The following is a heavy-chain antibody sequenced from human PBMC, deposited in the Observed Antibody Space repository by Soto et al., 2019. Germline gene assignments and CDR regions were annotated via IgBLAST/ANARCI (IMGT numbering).Heavy chain of an antibody. Sequence: SSETLSLTCAVSGYSISSGYYWGWIRQPPGKGLEWIGSIYHSGSTYYNPSLKSRVTISVDTSKNQFSLKLSSVTAADTAVYYCARNDYVWGSYRRNNWFDPWGQGTLVTVSS. D-gene: IGHD3-16*02. CDR2: IYHSGST. J-gene: IGHJ5*02. CDR1: GYSISSGYY. V-gene: IGHV4-38-2*01. CDR3: ARNDYVWGSYRRNNWFDP.